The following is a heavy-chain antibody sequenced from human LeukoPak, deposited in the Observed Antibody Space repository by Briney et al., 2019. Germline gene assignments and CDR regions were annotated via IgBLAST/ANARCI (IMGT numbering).Heavy chain of an antibody. CDR1: GFTFSDYY. D-gene: IGHD5-18*01. CDR3: ARDSASYGVDY. J-gene: IGHJ4*02. CDR2: ISSSSSYT. V-gene: IGHV3-11*06. Sequence: GGFLRLSCAASGFTFSDYYMSWIRQAPGKGLEWVSYISSSSSYTNYADSVKGRFTISRDNAKNSLYLQMNSLRAEDTAVYYCARDSASYGVDYWGQGTLVTVSS.